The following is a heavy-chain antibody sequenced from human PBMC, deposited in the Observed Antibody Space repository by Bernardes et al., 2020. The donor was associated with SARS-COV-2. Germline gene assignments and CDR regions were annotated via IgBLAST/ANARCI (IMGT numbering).Heavy chain of an antibody. CDR3: AGTTITCCDY. CDR2: MSGDGSGT. J-gene: IGHJ4*02. Sequence: SLRLSCEASGITFSSFWMHWVRQSPGKGLIWVSRMSGDGSGTTYADSVKGRFTISRDNSRNTLYLQMNSLTPEDSGLYYCAGTTITCCDYWGQGTLVTVSS. V-gene: IGHV3-74*01. D-gene: IGHD3-10*01. CDR1: GITFSSFW.